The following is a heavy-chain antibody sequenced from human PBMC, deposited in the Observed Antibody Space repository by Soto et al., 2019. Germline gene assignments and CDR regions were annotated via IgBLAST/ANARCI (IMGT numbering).Heavy chain of an antibody. D-gene: IGHD2-21*02. V-gene: IGHV1-69*06. CDR3: ARKRPNCGGDCYYH. J-gene: IGHJ4*02. CDR1: GGTFSSYA. CDR2: IIPIFGTA. Sequence: GASVKVSCKASGGTFSSYAISWVRQAPGQGLEWMGGIIPIFGTANYAQKFQGRVTITADKSTSTAYMELSSLRSEDTAVYYCARKRPNCGGDCYYHWGQGTLVTVSS.